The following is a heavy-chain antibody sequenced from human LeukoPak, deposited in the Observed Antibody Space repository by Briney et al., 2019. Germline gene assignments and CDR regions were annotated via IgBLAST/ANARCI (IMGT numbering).Heavy chain of an antibody. J-gene: IGHJ4*02. Sequence: PGGSLRLSCAASGFTFSSYAMSWSRQAPGKGWGWVSAISGSGGSTYYADSVKGRFTISRDNSKNTLYLQMNSLRAEDTAVYYCAKDRNYDSSGTFDYRGQGTLVTVSS. CDR1: GFTFSSYA. V-gene: IGHV3-23*01. CDR3: AKDRNYDSSGTFDY. CDR2: ISGSGGST. D-gene: IGHD3-22*01.